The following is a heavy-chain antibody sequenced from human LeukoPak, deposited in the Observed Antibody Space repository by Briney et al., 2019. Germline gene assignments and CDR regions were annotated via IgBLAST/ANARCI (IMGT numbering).Heavy chain of an antibody. V-gene: IGHV4-34*01. D-gene: IGHD1-14*01. CDR2: ISHSGCT. CDR3: ARGRRGPNRRYDAFDI. J-gene: IGHJ3*02. CDR1: GGSFSGYY. Sequence: KPSETLSLTCAVYGGSFSGYYWSWIRQPPGKGLEWIGEISHSGCTNYNPSLKSRVTISVDTSKNQFSLKLSSVTAADTAVYYCARGRRGPNRRYDAFDIWGQGTMVTVSS.